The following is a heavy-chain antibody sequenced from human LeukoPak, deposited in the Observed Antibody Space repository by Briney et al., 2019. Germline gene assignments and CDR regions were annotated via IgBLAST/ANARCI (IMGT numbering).Heavy chain of an antibody. CDR3: AKDITIFGVYYYGLDF. Sequence: GGSLRLSCAASGFTFDDYGMHWVRQAPGKGLAWVSGISWNRGRIGYADSVKGRFTISRDNGKNSLYLQMNSLRAEDTAVYYCAKDITIFGVYYYGLDFWGQGTTVTVSS. D-gene: IGHD3-3*01. V-gene: IGHV3-9*01. J-gene: IGHJ6*02. CDR2: ISWNRGRI. CDR1: GFTFDDYG.